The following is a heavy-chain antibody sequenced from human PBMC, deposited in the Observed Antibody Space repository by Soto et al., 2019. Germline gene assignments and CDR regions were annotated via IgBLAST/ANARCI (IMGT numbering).Heavy chain of an antibody. D-gene: IGHD3-16*01. CDR3: ARRWGRSFDY. CDR1: GGSISSYY. J-gene: IGHJ4*02. V-gene: IGHV4-59*08. CDR2: IYYSGRT. Sequence: QVQLQESGPGLVKPSETLSLTCTVSGGSISSYYWSWIRQPPGKGLEWIGYIYYSGRTNYNPSLKSRVTPSVATSKNQFSLKLSSVTAADTAVYYCARRWGRSFDYWGQGPLVTVSS.